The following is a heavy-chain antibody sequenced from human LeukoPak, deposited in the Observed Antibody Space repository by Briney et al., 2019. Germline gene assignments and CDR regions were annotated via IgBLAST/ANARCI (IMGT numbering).Heavy chain of an antibody. V-gene: IGHV4-30-4*01. CDR3: ARATDVYSFDY. J-gene: IGHJ4*02. CDR2: IYYSGRT. CDR1: GGSISSGDYY. Sequence: SETLSLTCGVSGGSISSGDYYWSWIRQPPGKGLEWIGYIYYSGRTYYNPSLKSRVTISVDTSKNQFSLKLSSVTAADTAVYYCARATDVYSFDYWGQGTLVTVSS.